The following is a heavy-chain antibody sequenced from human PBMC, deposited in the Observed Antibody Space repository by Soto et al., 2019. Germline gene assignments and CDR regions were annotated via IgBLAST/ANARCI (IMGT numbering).Heavy chain of an antibody. CDR1: GGSISSGGYS. J-gene: IGHJ4*02. D-gene: IGHD2-2*01. Sequence: SETLSLTCAVSGGSISSGGYSWSWIRQPPGKGLEWIGYIYHSGSTYYNPSLKSRVTISVDRSKNQFSLKLSSVTAADTAVYYCARGAYATDIVLVPAAIAPVFDYWGQGTLVTVSS. V-gene: IGHV4-30-2*01. CDR2: IYHSGST. CDR3: ARGAYATDIVLVPAAIAPVFDY.